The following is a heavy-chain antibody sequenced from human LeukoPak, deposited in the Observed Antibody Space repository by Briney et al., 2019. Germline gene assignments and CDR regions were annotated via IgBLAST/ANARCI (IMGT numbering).Heavy chain of an antibody. J-gene: IGHJ4*02. CDR3: AKVSAVAGGY. V-gene: IGHV3-23*01. CDR2: TSGSGDRT. CDR1: GFTFGSYS. Sequence: GGSLRLSCAASGFTFGSYSMNWVRQAPGKGLEWVSSTSGSGDRTYYADSVKGRFTISRDNSKNTLYLQMNSLRAEDTAVYYCAKVSAVAGGYWGQGTLVTVSS. D-gene: IGHD6-19*01.